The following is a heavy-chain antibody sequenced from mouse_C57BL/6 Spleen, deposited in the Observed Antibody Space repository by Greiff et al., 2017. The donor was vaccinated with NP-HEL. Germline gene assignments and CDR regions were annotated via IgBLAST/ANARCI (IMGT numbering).Heavy chain of an antibody. J-gene: IGHJ2*01. D-gene: IGHD2-5*01. CDR1: GYAFSSYW. Sequence: QVQLKESGAELVKPGASVKISCKASGYAFSSYWMNWVKQRPGKGLEWIGQIYPGDGDTNYNGKFKGKATLTADKSSSTAYMQLSSLTSEDSAVYFCARGSNYGFDYWGQGTTLTVSS. V-gene: IGHV1-80*01. CDR3: ARGSNYGFDY. CDR2: IYPGDGDT.